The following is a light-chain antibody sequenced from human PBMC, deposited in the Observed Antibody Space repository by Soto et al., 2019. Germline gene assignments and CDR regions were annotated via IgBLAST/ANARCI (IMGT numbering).Light chain of an antibody. CDR2: AAS. Sequence: DIQMPQSPSSLSASVGDRVTIPCRASQSISGYLSWYYQRPGKAPKLLISAASTLQSGVPSRFSGSGSGTDFTLTISSLQPEDSATYYCRQSYTVPYTFGHGTKLEVK. CDR3: RQSYTVPYT. CDR1: QSISGY. J-gene: IGKJ2*01. V-gene: IGKV1-39*01.